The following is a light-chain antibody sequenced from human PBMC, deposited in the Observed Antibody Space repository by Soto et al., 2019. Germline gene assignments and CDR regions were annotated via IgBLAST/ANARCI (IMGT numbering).Light chain of an antibody. J-gene: IGKJ3*01. CDR1: HTVSSRF. CDR2: GAS. CDR3: QQYGSSPIT. V-gene: IGKV3-20*01. Sequence: EIVLTQSPGTLSLSPGDRATLSCRASHTVSSRFLAWYQQKPGQAPRLLISGASDRATGIPDRFTGSGSGTDFTLTINRLEPEDFAVYYCQQYGSSPITFGPGTKVDIK.